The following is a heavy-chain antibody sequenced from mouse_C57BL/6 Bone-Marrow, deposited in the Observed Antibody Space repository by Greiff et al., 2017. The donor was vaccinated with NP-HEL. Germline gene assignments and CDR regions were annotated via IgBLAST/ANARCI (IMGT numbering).Heavy chain of an antibody. J-gene: IGHJ4*01. D-gene: IGHD1-1*01. V-gene: IGHV5-15*01. Sequence: EVKVIESGGGLVQPGGSLKLSCAASGFTFSDYGMAWVRQAPRKGPEWVAFISNLAYSIYYADTVTGRFPISRENAKNTLYLEMSSLRSEDTAMYYCARLYYGSSYGYAMDYWGQGTSVTVSS. CDR3: ARLYYGSSYGYAMDY. CDR1: GFTFSDYG. CDR2: ISNLAYSI.